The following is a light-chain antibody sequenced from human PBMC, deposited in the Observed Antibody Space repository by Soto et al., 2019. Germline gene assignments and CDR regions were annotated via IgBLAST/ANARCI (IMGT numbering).Light chain of an antibody. CDR3: LSYTTSSTYV. CDR1: SSDVGAYNY. CDR2: DVS. J-gene: IGLJ1*01. V-gene: IGLV2-14*01. Sequence: QSVLTQPASVSGSPGQSITISCTGTSSDVGAYNYVSWYQQHPGKAPKVMIYDVSNRPSGVSNRFSGSESGNTASLTISGLQAEDEADYYCLSYTTSSTYVFGTGTKLTVL.